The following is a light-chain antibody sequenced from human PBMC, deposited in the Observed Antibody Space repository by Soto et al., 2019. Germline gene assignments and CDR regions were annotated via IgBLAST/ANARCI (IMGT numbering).Light chain of an antibody. J-gene: IGKJ2*01. V-gene: IGKV3-20*01. CDR3: QQYRSSPYT. Sequence: EFVLTQSPGTLSLSPGERATLSCRASQSVSSTYLAWYQQKPGQAPRLLIYGTSSRATGIPDRFSGSGSGTDFTLTISRLEPEDFALYYCQQYRSSPYTFGQGTKLEIK. CDR1: QSVSSTY. CDR2: GTS.